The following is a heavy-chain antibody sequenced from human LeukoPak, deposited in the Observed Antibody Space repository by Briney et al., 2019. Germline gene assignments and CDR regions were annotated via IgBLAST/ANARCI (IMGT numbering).Heavy chain of an antibody. CDR1: GGTISSGSYC. Sequence: SETLSLTCTVSGGTISSGSYCWSWIRQPAGKGLEWIGRIYTSGSTNYNPSLKSRVTISVDTSKNQFSLKLSSVTAADTAVYYCARQEGQLLHRHNWFDPWGQGTLVTVSS. CDR3: ARQEGQLLHRHNWFDP. D-gene: IGHD2-2*01. J-gene: IGHJ5*02. V-gene: IGHV4-61*02. CDR2: IYTSGST.